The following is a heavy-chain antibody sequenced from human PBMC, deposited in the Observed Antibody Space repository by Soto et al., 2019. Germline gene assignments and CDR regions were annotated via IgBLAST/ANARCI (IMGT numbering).Heavy chain of an antibody. Sequence: ASVKVSCKASGYTFSTYGFSWVRQAPGQGLEWMGWIGAYNGDTNYAQNFQGRVTMTTDTSTTTSYMELRSLRSDDTAVYFCARDWKGAEGFDPWGQGTLVTVS. J-gene: IGHJ5*02. V-gene: IGHV1-18*01. CDR1: GYTFSTYG. D-gene: IGHD1-1*01. CDR2: IGAYNGDT. CDR3: ARDWKGAEGFDP.